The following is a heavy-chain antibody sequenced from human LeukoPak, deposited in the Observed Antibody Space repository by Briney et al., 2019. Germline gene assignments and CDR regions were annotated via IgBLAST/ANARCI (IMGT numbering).Heavy chain of an antibody. J-gene: IGHJ4*02. CDR2: ISNSSSYI. V-gene: IGHV3-21*06. D-gene: IGHD2-15*01. CDR1: GFTFSSYS. CDR3: ARGPISVVAALGIFDY. Sequence: GGSLRLSCAASGFTFSSYSMNWVSQAPGKGLEWVSSISNSSSYIYYADSVKGRFTFSRDNAKNSLYLQMNSLRAEDTAMYYCARGPISVVAALGIFDYWGQGTLVTVSS.